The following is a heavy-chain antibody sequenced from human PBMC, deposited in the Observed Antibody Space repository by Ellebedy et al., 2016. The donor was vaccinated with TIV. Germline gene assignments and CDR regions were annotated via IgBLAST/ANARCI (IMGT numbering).Heavy chain of an antibody. Sequence: MPSESLSLTCPLSGVSLGSSYWSCIRQPPGKGLEWIGYVYYSGNTNYKPSLKSRVSISVDTSKNQFSLKLSSVTAADTAVYYCARFANSYGLDVWGQGTTVTVSS. J-gene: IGHJ6*02. CDR2: VYYSGNT. CDR1: GVSLGSSY. V-gene: IGHV4-59*01. CDR3: ARFANSYGLDV.